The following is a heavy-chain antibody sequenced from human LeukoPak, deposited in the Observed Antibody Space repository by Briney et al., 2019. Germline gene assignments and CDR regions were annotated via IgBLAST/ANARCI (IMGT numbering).Heavy chain of an antibody. J-gene: IGHJ6*02. D-gene: IGHD5-24*01. Sequence: GESLKISWKGSGYSFTSYWIGWVRQMPGKGLGWIGIIYSGDSDTRYSPSFQGQVTISADKPISTAYLQWSSLKASATAMYYCARRIGDGYNAHGMDVWGQGTTVTVSS. CDR2: IYSGDSDT. CDR1: GYSFTSYW. V-gene: IGHV5-51*01. CDR3: ARRIGDGYNAHGMDV.